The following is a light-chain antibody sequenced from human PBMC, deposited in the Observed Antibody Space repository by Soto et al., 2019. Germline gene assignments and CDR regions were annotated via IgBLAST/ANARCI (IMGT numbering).Light chain of an antibody. CDR2: EAS. CDR1: QSINTY. CDR3: QQRTNWPPYT. Sequence: EIVLTQSPATLSLSPGERATLSCRASQSINTYLAWYQQRPGQVPRLLIYEASNRATGIPGRFSGSRSGTDFTPTISRLEFEDSAVYYCQQRTNWPPYTFGQGTKLEIK. V-gene: IGKV3-11*01. J-gene: IGKJ2*01.